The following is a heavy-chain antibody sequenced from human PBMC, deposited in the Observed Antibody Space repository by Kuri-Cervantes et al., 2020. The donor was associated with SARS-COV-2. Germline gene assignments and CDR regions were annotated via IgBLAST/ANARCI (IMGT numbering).Heavy chain of an antibody. J-gene: IGHJ3*02. Sequence: GGSLRLSCAASGFTFSSYWMHWVRQAPGKGLVWVSRINSDGSSTSYADSVKGRFTISRDNAKNTLYLQMNSLRAEDTAVYYCARAPAAIIDGLTADAFDIWGHGTMVTVSS. D-gene: IGHD2-2*02. CDR3: ARAPAAIIDGLTADAFDI. V-gene: IGHV3-74*01. CDR2: INSDGSST. CDR1: GFTFSSYW.